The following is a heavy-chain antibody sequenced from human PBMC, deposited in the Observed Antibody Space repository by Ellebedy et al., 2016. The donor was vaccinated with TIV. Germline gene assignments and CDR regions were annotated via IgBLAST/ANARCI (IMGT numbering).Heavy chain of an antibody. J-gene: IGHJ4*02. D-gene: IGHD3-22*01. CDR3: ARDVDSSGYYTVLY. Sequence: PGESLKISCAASGFTFSSHWMHWVRQAPGKGLVWVSRINSDGSSTSYADSVKGRFTISRDNAKNTLYLQMNSLRAEDTAVYYCARDVDSSGYYTVLYWGQGTLVTVSS. V-gene: IGHV3-74*01. CDR1: GFTFSSHW. CDR2: INSDGSST.